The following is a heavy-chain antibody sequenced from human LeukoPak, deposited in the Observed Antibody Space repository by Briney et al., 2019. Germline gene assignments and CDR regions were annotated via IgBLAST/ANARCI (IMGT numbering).Heavy chain of an antibody. Sequence: PGGSLRLSCAAPGFTFSDYAMYWVRQAPGKGLEWVSSIEASGGATYYADSVKGRFTISRDNSKNTFYLQMNSLRAEDTAVYYCAKGSGSGWYGWFAPWGQGTLVTVSS. J-gene: IGHJ5*02. CDR3: AKGSGSGWYGWFAP. V-gene: IGHV3-23*01. CDR2: IEASGGAT. D-gene: IGHD6-19*01. CDR1: GFTFSDYA.